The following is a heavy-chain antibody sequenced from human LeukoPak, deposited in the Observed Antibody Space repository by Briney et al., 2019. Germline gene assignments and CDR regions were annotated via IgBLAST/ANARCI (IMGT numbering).Heavy chain of an antibody. CDR2: VDHTGST. Sequence: PSETLSLTCSVSDDSITMYYWTWIRQPPGKGLEWIGYVDHTGSTNYNPSLKSRVTMSVDTSKNQFSLKLSSVTAADTAVYYCARYSSGWGKYYFDYWGQGTLVTVSS. D-gene: IGHD6-19*01. V-gene: IGHV4-59*12. J-gene: IGHJ4*02. CDR3: ARYSSGWGKYYFDY. CDR1: DDSITMYY.